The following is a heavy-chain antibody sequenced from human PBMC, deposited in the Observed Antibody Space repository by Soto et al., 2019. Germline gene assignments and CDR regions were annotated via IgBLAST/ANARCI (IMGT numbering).Heavy chain of an antibody. CDR2: VYHDGRNT. CDR1: GFTFSDYA. CDR3: AKGGRQWLVTSAFNY. D-gene: IGHD6-19*01. J-gene: IGHJ4*02. Sequence: VQLVESGGGVVQPGRSLRLSCAASGFTFSDYARHWVRQAPGKGLEWVAVVYHDGRNTHYADSVKGRFTISRDSSKNTVSLVMTRLRAEDTAVYYCAKGGRQWLVTSAFNYWGQGALVTVSS. V-gene: IGHV3-30*18.